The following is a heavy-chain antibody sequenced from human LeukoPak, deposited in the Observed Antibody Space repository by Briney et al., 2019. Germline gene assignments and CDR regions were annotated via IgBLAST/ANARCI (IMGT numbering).Heavy chain of an antibody. J-gene: IGHJ3*02. D-gene: IGHD6-6*01. CDR2: IHSGGKT. CDR3: AKGESIAIDAFDI. Sequence: GGSLRLSCAASGFTVSSSYMSWVRQAPGKGLEWVSVIHSGGKTYYADSVKGRFSISRDNSKNTLYLQMNSLRAEDTAVYYCAKGESIAIDAFDIWGQGTMVTVSS. V-gene: IGHV3-53*01. CDR1: GFTVSSSY.